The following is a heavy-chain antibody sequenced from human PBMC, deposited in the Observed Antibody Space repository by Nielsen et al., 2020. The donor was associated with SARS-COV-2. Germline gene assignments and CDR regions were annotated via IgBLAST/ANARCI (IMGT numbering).Heavy chain of an antibody. V-gene: IGHV3-74*01. CDR3: AREDTYYDFWSGSHYYYGMDV. Sequence: WIRQPPGKGLVWVSRINSDGSSTSYADSVKGRFTISRDNAKNTLHLQMNSLRAEDTAVYYCAREDTYYDFWSGSHYYYGMDVWGQGTTVTVSS. CDR2: INSDGSST. J-gene: IGHJ6*02. D-gene: IGHD3-3*01.